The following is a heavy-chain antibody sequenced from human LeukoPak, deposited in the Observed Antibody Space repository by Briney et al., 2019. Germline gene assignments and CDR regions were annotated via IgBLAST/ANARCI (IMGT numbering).Heavy chain of an antibody. J-gene: IGHJ5*02. CDR3: PQGYCSSTSCQMGWFDP. V-gene: IGHV1-2*02. CDR2: INPNSGGT. CDR1: GYTFTGYY. D-gene: IGHD2-2*01. Sequence: ASVKVSCKASGYTFTGYYMHWVRQAPGQGLEWMGWINPNSGGTNYAQKFQGRVTMTRDTSISTAYMELSRLRYDATAVYYCPQGYCSSTSCQMGWFDPWRQGTLVTVSS.